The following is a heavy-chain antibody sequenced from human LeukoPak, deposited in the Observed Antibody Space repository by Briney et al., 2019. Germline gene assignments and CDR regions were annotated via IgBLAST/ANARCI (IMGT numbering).Heavy chain of an antibody. V-gene: IGHV4-59*12. CDR1: GGSINTYY. J-gene: IGHJ5*02. CDR3: AREGGGYSYAIKYWFDP. Sequence: PSETLSLTCTVSGGSINTYYWSWIRQPPGKGLEWIGYIYYSGSTNYNPSLKSRVTISVDTSKNQFSLQLNSVTPEDTAVYYCAREGGGYSYAIKYWFDPWGQGTLVTVSS. CDR2: IYYSGST. D-gene: IGHD5-18*01.